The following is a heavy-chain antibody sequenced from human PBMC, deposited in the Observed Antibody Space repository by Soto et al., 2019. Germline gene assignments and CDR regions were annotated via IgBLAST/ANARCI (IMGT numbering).Heavy chain of an antibody. CDR1: GYTFTGYY. Sequence: GASVKVSCKASGYTFTGYYMHWVRQAPGQGLEWMGWINPNSGGTNYAQKFQGWVTMTRDTSISTAYMELSRLRSDDTAVYYCARDRPTGGHYYYRLYVWGQGATVPGSS. CDR3: ARDRPTGGHYYYRLYV. CDR2: INPNSGGT. D-gene: IGHD2-15*01. V-gene: IGHV1-2*04. J-gene: IGHJ6*02.